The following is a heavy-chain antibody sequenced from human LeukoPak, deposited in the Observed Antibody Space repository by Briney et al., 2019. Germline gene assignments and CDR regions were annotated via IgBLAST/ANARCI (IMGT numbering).Heavy chain of an antibody. Sequence: PGGSLRLSCAASGFTFSGFAMSWVRQASGKGLEWVSTISANSVNTYYADSVKGRFTLSRDNSKNTLYLQMNSLRAEDTAVYYCAKTMGAIDHDYWGQGTLVTVSS. D-gene: IGHD1-26*01. CDR3: AKTMGAIDHDY. CDR1: GFTFSGFA. CDR2: ISANSVNT. J-gene: IGHJ4*02. V-gene: IGHV3-23*01.